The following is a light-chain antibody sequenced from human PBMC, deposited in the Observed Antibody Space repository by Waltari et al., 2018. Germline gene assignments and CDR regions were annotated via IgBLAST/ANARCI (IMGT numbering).Light chain of an antibody. Sequence: QSALTQPASVSGSPGQSITISCTGTSSDVGNYNLVSWYQQYPGKAPKVMIYDDKRRPSGVSDRFSGSKSANTASLTIAGVQAEDEADYYCCSYAGSYTWVFGGGTKLTVL. CDR1: SSDVGNYNL. CDR2: DDK. V-gene: IGLV2-23*01. CDR3: CSYAGSYTWV. J-gene: IGLJ3*02.